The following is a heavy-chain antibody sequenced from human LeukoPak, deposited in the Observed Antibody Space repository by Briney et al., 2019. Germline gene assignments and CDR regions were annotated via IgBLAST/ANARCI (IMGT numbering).Heavy chain of an antibody. V-gene: IGHV3-30-3*01. CDR3: ARAPYSSGWYYFDY. Sequence: GRSLRLSCAASGFTFSSYAMHWVRQAPGKGLEWVAVISYDGSNKYYADSVKGRFTISRDNSKNTLYLQMNSLRPEDTAVYYCARAPYSSGWYYFDYWGQGTLVTVSS. D-gene: IGHD6-19*01. CDR1: GFTFSSYA. J-gene: IGHJ4*02. CDR2: ISYDGSNK.